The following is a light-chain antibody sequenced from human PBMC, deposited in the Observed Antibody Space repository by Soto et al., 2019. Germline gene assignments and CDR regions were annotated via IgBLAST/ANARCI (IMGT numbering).Light chain of an antibody. CDR1: QSISSY. J-gene: IGKJ4*01. V-gene: IGKV1-39*01. CDR2: TAS. CDR3: QQSYRTTT. Sequence: DIQMTQSPSSLSASVGDRVTITCRASQSISSYLNWYQQKPGKAPKLLIYTASSLQSGAPSRFSGSGSGTDFTLTISSLQPEDFATYYCQQSYRTTTFGGGTKVEIK.